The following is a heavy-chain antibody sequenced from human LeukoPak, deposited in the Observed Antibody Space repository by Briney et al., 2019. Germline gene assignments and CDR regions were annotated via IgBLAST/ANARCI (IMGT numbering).Heavy chain of an antibody. CDR2: ISSSGATT. D-gene: IGHD6-6*01. CDR1: GFTFSLYE. Sequence: PGGSLRLSCAASGFTFSLYEMNWVRQAPGKGLDWVSHISSSGATTYYADSVKGRFTISRDNAKNSLYLQMNSLRVEDTAVYYCAREYSSSPWAFDIWGQGTMVTVSS. V-gene: IGHV3-48*03. J-gene: IGHJ3*02. CDR3: AREYSSSPWAFDI.